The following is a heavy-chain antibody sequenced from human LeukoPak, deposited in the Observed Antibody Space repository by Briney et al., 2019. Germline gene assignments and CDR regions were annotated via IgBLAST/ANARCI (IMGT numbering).Heavy chain of an antibody. CDR1: GGSFSGYY. J-gene: IGHJ4*02. V-gene: IGHV4-34*01. CDR3: ARGRRGEGY. D-gene: IGHD5-24*01. CDR2: INHSGST. Sequence: PSETLSFTCAVYGGSFSGYYWSWIRQPPGKGLEWIGEINHSGSTNYNPSLKSRVTISVDTSKNQFSLKLSSVTAADTAVYYCARGRRGEGYWGQGTLVTVSS.